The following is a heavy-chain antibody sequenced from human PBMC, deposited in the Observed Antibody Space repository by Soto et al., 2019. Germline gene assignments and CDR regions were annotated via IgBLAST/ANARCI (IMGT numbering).Heavy chain of an antibody. CDR2: IHSGGNT. Sequence: AGGSLRLSCAASGFSVITNYMSWVRQAPGKGLEWVSIIHSGGNTYFADSVKGRFTISRDSSKNSVYLQMNSLRAEDTAVYYCVKNTRAPSSWGQGTLVTVSS. CDR1: GFSVITNY. CDR3: VKNTRAPSS. V-gene: IGHV3-66*01. J-gene: IGHJ4*02. D-gene: IGHD5-18*01.